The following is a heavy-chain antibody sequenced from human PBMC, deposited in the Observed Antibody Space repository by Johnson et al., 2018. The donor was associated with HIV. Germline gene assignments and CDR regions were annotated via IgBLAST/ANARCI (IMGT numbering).Heavy chain of an antibody. CDR1: GFTFSSYA. V-gene: IGHV3-33*06. Sequence: QVQLVESGGGVVQPGRSLRLSCAASGFTFSSYAMHWVRQAPGKGLEWVAIIYYDGTNKYYADSVKGRFTISIDNSKNTLYLQTNSLRAEDTAVYYCAKCIWGSSLIDAFDIWGQGTMVTVSS. D-gene: IGHD6-13*01. J-gene: IGHJ3*02. CDR3: AKCIWGSSLIDAFDI. CDR2: IYYDGTNK.